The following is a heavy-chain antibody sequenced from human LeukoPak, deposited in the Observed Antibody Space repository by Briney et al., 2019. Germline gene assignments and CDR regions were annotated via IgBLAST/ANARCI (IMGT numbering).Heavy chain of an antibody. CDR3: AKGYGWEASYYYYYMDV. CDR2: IRSTANGYAT. Sequence: GGSLRLSCAASGFTFSGSALHWVRQASGKGLEWVGRIRSTANGYATAYAASVKGRFTISRDDSKNTLYLQMNSLRAEDTAVYYCAKGYGWEASYYYYYMDVWGKGTTVTISS. J-gene: IGHJ6*03. V-gene: IGHV3-73*01. CDR1: GFTFSGSA. D-gene: IGHD1-26*01.